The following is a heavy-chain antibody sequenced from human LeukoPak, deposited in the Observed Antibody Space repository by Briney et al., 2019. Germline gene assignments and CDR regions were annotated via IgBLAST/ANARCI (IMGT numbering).Heavy chain of an antibody. CDR2: MRLAGSAT. J-gene: IGHJ4*02. D-gene: IGHD1-26*01. V-gene: IGHV3-7*01. CDR3: VIGRGAR. Sequence: GGSLRLSCAASASTFSRSYMGWVRQAPGKGREWVALMRLAGSATYYVASVKGRFTISRDNTNNLLYLHMNNLRAEDTAVYYCVIGRGARWGRGTLVTVPS. CDR1: ASTFSRSY.